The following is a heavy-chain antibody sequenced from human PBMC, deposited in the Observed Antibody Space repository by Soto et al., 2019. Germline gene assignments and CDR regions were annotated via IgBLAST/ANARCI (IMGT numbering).Heavy chain of an antibody. J-gene: IGHJ6*02. CDR2: IYPGDSDT. V-gene: IGHV5-51*01. D-gene: IGHD2-8*01. Sequence: GESLKISCKGAGDRFSSYGSAWVRQMPGKGLEWMGIIYPGDSDTRYSPSFQGQVTMSVDKSNNTACLHWSSLKASDTAMYYCARQGSNGAYYYYGMDVWGQGTTVTVSS. CDR3: ARQGSNGAYYYYGMDV. CDR1: GDRFSSYG.